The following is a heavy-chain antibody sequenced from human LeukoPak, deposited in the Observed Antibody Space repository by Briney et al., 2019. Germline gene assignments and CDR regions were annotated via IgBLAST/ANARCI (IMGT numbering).Heavy chain of an antibody. CDR3: ARDGTTVPSLDP. Sequence: TSGTLSLTCAVSGGSISGSNWWYWVRQSPGKGVEWIGEVHYSGRTNYNPPLKSRITMSVDKYKNLFSLKLTSVTAADTAVYYCARDGTTVPSLDPWGQGTLVTVSS. CDR1: GGSISGSNW. CDR2: VHYSGRT. D-gene: IGHD4-17*01. J-gene: IGHJ5*02. V-gene: IGHV4-4*02.